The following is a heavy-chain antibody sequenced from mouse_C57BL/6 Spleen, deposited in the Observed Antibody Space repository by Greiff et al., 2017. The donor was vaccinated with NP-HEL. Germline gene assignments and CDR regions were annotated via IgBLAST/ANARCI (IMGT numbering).Heavy chain of an antibody. V-gene: IGHV1-15*01. CDR1: GYTFTDYE. Sequence: VQLQQSGAELVRPGASVTLSCKASGYTFTDYEMHWVKQTPVHGLEWIGAIDPETGGTAYNQKFKGKAILTADKSSSTAYMELRSLTSEDSAVYYCTRRMVTTGGYAMDYWGQGTSVTVSS. CDR2: IDPETGGT. D-gene: IGHD2-2*01. J-gene: IGHJ4*01. CDR3: TRRMVTTGGYAMDY.